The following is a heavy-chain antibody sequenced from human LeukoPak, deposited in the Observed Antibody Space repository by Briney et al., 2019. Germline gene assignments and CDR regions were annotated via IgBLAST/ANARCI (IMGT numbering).Heavy chain of an antibody. Sequence: GGPQRLPCAPWIYTLHFCAAHGARQSPGKGLEWVSLISGNGHTISYADSVRGRFTISRDNTKNSLYLQMDSLTTEDTAVYYCARDDGASSLLDFWGQGTLVTVSS. CDR2: ISGNGHTI. V-gene: IGHV3-43*02. CDR1: IYTLHFCA. CDR3: ARDDGASSLLDF. D-gene: IGHD3-16*02. J-gene: IGHJ4*02.